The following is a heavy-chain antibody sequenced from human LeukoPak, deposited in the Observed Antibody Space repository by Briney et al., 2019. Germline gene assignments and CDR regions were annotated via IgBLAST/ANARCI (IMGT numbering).Heavy chain of an antibody. D-gene: IGHD7-27*01. J-gene: IGHJ4*02. V-gene: IGHV4-34*01. CDR1: GGSFSGYY. CDR2: INHSGST. CDR3: ARGFNWGYYFDY. Sequence: SETLSLTCAVYGGSFSGYYWSWIRQPPGKGLEWIGEINHSGSTNYNPSLKSRVTISVDTSKNQFSLKLSSVTAADTAVYYCARGFNWGYYFDYWGQGTLVTVSS.